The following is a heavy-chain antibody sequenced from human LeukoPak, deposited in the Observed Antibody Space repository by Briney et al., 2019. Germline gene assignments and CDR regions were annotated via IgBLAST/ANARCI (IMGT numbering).Heavy chain of an antibody. Sequence: SVKVSCKASGGTFSSYAISWVRQAPGQGLEWMGGIIPIFGTANYAQKFQGRVTITADKSTSTAYMELSSLRSEDTAVYYCAGTYYDFWSGYNPDYYYYMDVWGKGTTVTVSS. J-gene: IGHJ6*03. CDR1: GGTFSSYA. CDR2: IIPIFGTA. CDR3: AGTYYDFWSGYNPDYYYYMDV. V-gene: IGHV1-69*06. D-gene: IGHD3-3*01.